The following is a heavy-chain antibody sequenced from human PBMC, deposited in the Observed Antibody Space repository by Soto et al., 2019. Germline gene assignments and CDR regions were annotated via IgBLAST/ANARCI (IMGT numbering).Heavy chain of an antibody. J-gene: IGHJ4*02. CDR3: ARALTPTDY. V-gene: IGHV1-18*01. CDR1: GYTFTSYG. D-gene: IGHD3-9*01. CDR2: ISAHNGNT. Sequence: QVQLVQSGAEVKRPGASVKDSCKASGYTFTSYGVSWVRQAPGQGLEWMGWISAHNGNTIYAQKLQGRVTMTPDTSTSTAYMELRSLRSDDRAVYYCARALTPTDYWGQGTLVTVSS.